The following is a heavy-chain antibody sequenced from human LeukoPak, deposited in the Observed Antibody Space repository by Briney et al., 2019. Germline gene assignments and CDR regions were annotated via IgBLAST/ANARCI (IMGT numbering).Heavy chain of an antibody. CDR1: GFTFSSYG. Sequence: PGGSLRLSCAASGFTFSSYGMHWVRQAPGKGLEWVAVIWYDGSNKYYADSVKGRFTISRDNSKNTLYLQMNSLRAEDTAVYYCARASIFGVVSDLDVWGQGTTVTVSS. J-gene: IGHJ6*02. CDR3: ARASIFGVVSDLDV. V-gene: IGHV3-33*01. CDR2: IWYDGSNK. D-gene: IGHD3-3*01.